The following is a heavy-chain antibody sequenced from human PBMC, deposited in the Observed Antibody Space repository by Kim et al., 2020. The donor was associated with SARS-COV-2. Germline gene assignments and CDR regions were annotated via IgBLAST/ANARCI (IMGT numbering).Heavy chain of an antibody. CDR1: GFTFSSYA. D-gene: IGHD4-4*01. V-gene: IGHV3-30-3*01. CDR3: ARDAFIYSNYHDAFDI. J-gene: IGHJ3*02. CDR2: ISYDGSNK. Sequence: GGSLRLSCAASGFTFSSYAMHWVRQAPGKGLEWVAVISYDGSNKYYADSVKGRFTISRDNSKNTLYLQMNSLRAEDTAVYYCARDAFIYSNYHDAFDIWGQGTMVTVSS.